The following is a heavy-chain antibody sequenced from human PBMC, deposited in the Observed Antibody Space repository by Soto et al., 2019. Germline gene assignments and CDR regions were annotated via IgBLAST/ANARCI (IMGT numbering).Heavy chain of an antibody. CDR2: IYNSGSTM. CDR3: ARESGGTGLDV. V-gene: IGHV3-48*03. CDR1: GFTFSAFE. Sequence: EVQLVESGGGLVQPGGSLRLSCAASGFTFSAFEMNWVRQAPGKGLEWLSYIYNSGSTMTYADSVKGRFAISRDNAKNSLYLQMYSLRAEDTAVYYCARESGGTGLDVCGQGPTVTVSS. J-gene: IGHJ6*02. D-gene: IGHD1-1*01.